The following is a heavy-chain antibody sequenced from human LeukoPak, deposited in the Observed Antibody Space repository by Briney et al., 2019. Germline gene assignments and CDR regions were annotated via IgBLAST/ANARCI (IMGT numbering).Heavy chain of an antibody. V-gene: IGHV4-34*01. CDR1: GGSFSGHY. CDR2: INHSGST. D-gene: IGHD4-17*01. Sequence: TSETLSLTCAVYGGSFSGHYWSWIRQPPGKGLEWIGEINHSGSTNYNPSLKSRVTISVDTSKNQFSLKLSSVTAADTAVYYCARMAPGYGDPLDYWGQGTLVTVSS. CDR3: ARMAPGYGDPLDY. J-gene: IGHJ4*02.